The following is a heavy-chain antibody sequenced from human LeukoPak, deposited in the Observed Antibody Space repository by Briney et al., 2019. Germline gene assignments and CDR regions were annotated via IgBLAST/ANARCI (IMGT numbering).Heavy chain of an antibody. CDR2: INHSGST. J-gene: IGHJ6*03. CDR1: GGSFSGYY. Sequence: SETLSLTCAVYGGSFSGYYWSWIRQPPGKGLEWIGEINHSGSTNYNPSLKSRVTISVDTSKNQFSLKLSSVTAADTAAYYCARGRIYVVVAPAAIRRHYYYMDVWGKGTTVTVSS. CDR3: ARGRIYVVVAPAAIRRHYYYMDV. D-gene: IGHD2-2*01. V-gene: IGHV4-34*01.